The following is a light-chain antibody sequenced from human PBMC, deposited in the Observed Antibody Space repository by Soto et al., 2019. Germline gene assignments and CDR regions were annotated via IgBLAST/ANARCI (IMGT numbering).Light chain of an antibody. Sequence: DIQMTKSPSSLSASVGDRVTITCRASQSISSYLNWYQQKPGKAPKLLIYAASSLQSGVPSRFSGSGSGTDFTLTISRLEPEDFAVYYCQQYGSSLTFGGGTKVDIK. CDR1: QSISSY. CDR2: AAS. CDR3: QQYGSSLT. V-gene: IGKV1-39*01. J-gene: IGKJ4*01.